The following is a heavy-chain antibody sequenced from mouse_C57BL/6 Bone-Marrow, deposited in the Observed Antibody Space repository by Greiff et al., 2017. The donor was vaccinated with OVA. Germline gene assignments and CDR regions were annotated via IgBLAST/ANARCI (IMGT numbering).Heavy chain of an antibody. CDR3: TRESDGSSSYWYFDV. CDR1: GFTFSSYA. V-gene: IGHV5-9-1*02. Sequence: EVKLVESGEGLVKPGGSLKLSCAASGFTFSSYAMSWVRQTPEKRLEWVAYISSGGDYIYYADTVKGRFTISRDNARNTLYLQMSSLKSEDTAMYYCTRESDGSSSYWYFDVWGTGTTVTVSS. CDR2: ISSGGDYI. J-gene: IGHJ1*03. D-gene: IGHD1-1*01.